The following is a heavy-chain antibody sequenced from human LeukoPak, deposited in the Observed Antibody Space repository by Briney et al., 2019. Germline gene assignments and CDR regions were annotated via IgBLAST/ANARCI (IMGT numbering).Heavy chain of an antibody. D-gene: IGHD1-26*01. CDR3: ARERVGATAWFDP. V-gene: IGHV4-59*01. CDR1: GGSISSYY. CDR2: IYYSGST. Sequence: SETLSLTCTVSGGSISSYYWSWIRQPPGKGLEWIGYIYYSGSTNYNPSLKSRVTISVDTSKNQFSLKLSSVTAADTAVYYCARERVGATAWFDPWGQGTLVTVS. J-gene: IGHJ5*02.